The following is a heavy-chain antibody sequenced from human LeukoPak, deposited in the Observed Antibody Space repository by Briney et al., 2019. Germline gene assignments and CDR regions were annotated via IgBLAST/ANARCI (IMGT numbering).Heavy chain of an antibody. CDR2: IIPMFGTA. Sequence: SVKVSCKASGYTFTSYYMHWVRQAPGQGLEWMGGIIPMFGTAKYAQKFQGRVTITTDKSTSTAYMELSGLRSEDTAVYYCASGTTDIVVVPATLRNYYFDYWGQGTLVTVSS. CDR3: ASGTTDIVVVPATLRNYYFDY. CDR1: GYTFTSYY. D-gene: IGHD2-2*01. V-gene: IGHV1-69*05. J-gene: IGHJ4*02.